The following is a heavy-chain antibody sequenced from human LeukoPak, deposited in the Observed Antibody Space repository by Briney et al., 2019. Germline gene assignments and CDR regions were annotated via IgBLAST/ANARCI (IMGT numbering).Heavy chain of an antibody. CDR1: GGSITSGDHY. CDR2: IHYSGST. CDR3: ASPTSYGMDV. D-gene: IGHD5-24*01. J-gene: IGHJ6*02. V-gene: IGHV4-30-4*01. Sequence: SETLSLTCIVSGGSITSGDHYWSWIRQPPGKGLEWTGYIHYSGSTYYNPSLKSRINISIDTSKNQFFLKLSSVTAADTAVYYCASPTSYGMDVWGQGTTVTVSS.